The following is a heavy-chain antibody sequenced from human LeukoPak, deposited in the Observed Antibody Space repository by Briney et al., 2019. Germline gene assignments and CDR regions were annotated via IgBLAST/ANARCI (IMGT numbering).Heavy chain of an antibody. CDR1: GGSISSSSYY. CDR3: ARLPQPMVRGVIITGYYYGMDV. J-gene: IGHJ6*02. D-gene: IGHD3-10*01. V-gene: IGHV4-39*01. Sequence: SETLSLTCTVSGGSISSSSYYWGWIRQPPGKGLEWIGSIYYSGSTYYNPSLKSRVTISVDTSKNQFSLKLSSVTAADTAVYYCARLPQPMVRGVIITGYYYGMDVWGQGTTVTVSS. CDR2: IYYSGST.